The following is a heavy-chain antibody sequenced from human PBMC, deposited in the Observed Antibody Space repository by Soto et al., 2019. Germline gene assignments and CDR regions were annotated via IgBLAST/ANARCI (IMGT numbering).Heavy chain of an antibody. CDR3: AKGSLYSYGCVFDP. CDR1: GESLKSYD. CDR2: MNPNSGNT. Sequence: VKVRCEACGESLKSYDINWSRQEKGQGLEWMGWMNPNSGNTGYAQKFQGRVTMTRNTSISTAYMELSSLRSEDTALYFCAKGSLYSYGCVFDPWAHGTLVPVSS. J-gene: IGHJ5*02. V-gene: IGHV1-8*01. D-gene: IGHD5-18*01.